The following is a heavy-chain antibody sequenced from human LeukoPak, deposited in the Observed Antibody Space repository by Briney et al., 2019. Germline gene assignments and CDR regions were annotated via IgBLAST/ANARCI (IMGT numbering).Heavy chain of an antibody. V-gene: IGHV1-2*02. CDR3: ARAGAPYSSCYIDY. Sequence: ASVKVSCKASGYTFTDYYMHWVRQAPGQGLEWMGWIDPNSGGTSSAQKFQGRVTMTRDTSITTAYMELSSLRSDDTAVYYCARAGAPYSSCYIDYWGQGTLVTVSS. CDR2: IDPNSGGT. CDR1: GYTFTDYY. D-gene: IGHD3-22*01. J-gene: IGHJ4*02.